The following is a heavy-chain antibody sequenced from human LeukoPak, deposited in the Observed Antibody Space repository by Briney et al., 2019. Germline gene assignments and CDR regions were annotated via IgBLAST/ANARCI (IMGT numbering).Heavy chain of an antibody. Sequence: SETLSLTCTVSGGSISSSNYYWGWIRQPPGKGLEWIGSIFFGGSTHYSPSLKSRVTMSVDTSKNQFSLKLSSVTAADTAVYYCARSGAGYYYYYMDVWGKGTTVTVSS. V-gene: IGHV4-39*07. CDR1: GGSISSSNYY. CDR2: IFFGGST. J-gene: IGHJ6*03. D-gene: IGHD1-1*01. CDR3: ARSGAGYYYYYMDV.